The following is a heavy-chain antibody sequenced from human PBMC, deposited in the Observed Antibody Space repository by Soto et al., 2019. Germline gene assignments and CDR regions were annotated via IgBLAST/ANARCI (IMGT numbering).Heavy chain of an antibody. J-gene: IGHJ6*03. CDR1: GFTFSSYA. V-gene: IGHV3-23*01. Sequence: EVQLLESGGGLVQPGGSLRLSCAASGFTFSSYAMSWVRQAPGKGLEWVPAIRGSGGSTYYADSVKGRFTISRDNSKNTLYLQMNSLRAEDTAVYYCAKDGEFGGLPAYYYYYYMDVWGKGTTVTVSS. D-gene: IGHD3-16*01. CDR2: IRGSGGST. CDR3: AKDGEFGGLPAYYYYYYMDV.